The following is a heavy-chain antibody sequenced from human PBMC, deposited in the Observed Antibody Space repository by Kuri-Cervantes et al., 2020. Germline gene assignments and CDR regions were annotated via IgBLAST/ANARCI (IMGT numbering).Heavy chain of an antibody. J-gene: IGHJ4*02. Sequence: LSLTCAASGFTFSSYWMHWVRQAPGKGLVWVSRINSDGSSTSYADSVKGRFTISRDNAKNTLYLQMNSLRAEDTAVYYCARDSARIVGAVDYGYWGQGTPVTVSS. D-gene: IGHD1-26*01. CDR3: ARDSARIVGAVDYGY. V-gene: IGHV3-74*01. CDR1: GFTFSSYW. CDR2: INSDGSST.